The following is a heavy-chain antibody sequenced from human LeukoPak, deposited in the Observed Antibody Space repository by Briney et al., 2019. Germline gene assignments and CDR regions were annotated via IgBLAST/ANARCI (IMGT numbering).Heavy chain of an antibody. CDR1: GGSFSSYG. D-gene: IGHD5-18*01. CDR3: AREDHTANNWFDP. J-gene: IGHJ5*02. Sequence: GSSVKVSCKASGGSFSSYGISWVRQAPGQGLEWMAGIIPMLGRSNYAQKFQGRVTISTDESTSTAYMEMSSLRSEDTAVYYCAREDHTANNWFDPWGQGTLVTVSS. V-gene: IGHV1-69*05. CDR2: IIPMLGRS.